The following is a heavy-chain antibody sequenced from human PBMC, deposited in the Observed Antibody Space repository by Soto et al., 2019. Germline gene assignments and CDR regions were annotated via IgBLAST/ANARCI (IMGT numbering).Heavy chain of an antibody. Sequence: PGGSLRLSCAASGFTFSSYWMSWVRQAPGKGLEWVANIKQDGSEKYYVDSVKGRFTTSRDNAKNSLYLQMNSLRAEDTAVYYCVGSTVVAYYFDYWGQGTLVTVSS. D-gene: IGHD2-15*01. V-gene: IGHV3-7*01. J-gene: IGHJ4*02. CDR2: IKQDGSEK. CDR3: VGSTVVAYYFDY. CDR1: GFTFSSYW.